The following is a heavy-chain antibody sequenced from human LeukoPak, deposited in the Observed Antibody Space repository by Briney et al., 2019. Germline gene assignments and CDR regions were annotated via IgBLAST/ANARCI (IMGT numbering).Heavy chain of an antibody. CDR1: GGSISSGIYY. CDR2: IYTSGST. Sequence: SETLSLTCTVSGGSISSGIYYWSWIRQPAGKGLEWIGRIYTSGSTIYNPSLKSRDTISLDTSENHFSLKLSSVTAADTAVYYCARVTTGGYYNYWGQGTLVTVSS. CDR3: ARVTTGGYYNY. J-gene: IGHJ4*02. D-gene: IGHD3-22*01. V-gene: IGHV4-61*02.